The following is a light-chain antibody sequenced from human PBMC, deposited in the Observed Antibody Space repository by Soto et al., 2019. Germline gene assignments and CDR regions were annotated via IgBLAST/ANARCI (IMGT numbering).Light chain of an antibody. V-gene: IGKV3D-20*01. CDR2: DAS. Sequence: EIVLTQSPATLYLSPGERATLSCRASQSLSRSLAWYQQKPGQAPRLLIYDASNRATGIPARFSGSGSGTDFTLTISRLEPEDFAVYYCQQYGSSGTFGQGTKVDIK. J-gene: IGKJ1*01. CDR3: QQYGSSGT. CDR1: QSLSRS.